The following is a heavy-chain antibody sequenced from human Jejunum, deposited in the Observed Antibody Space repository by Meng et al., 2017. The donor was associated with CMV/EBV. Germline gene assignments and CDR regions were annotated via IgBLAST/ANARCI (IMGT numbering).Heavy chain of an antibody. V-gene: IGHV1-18*01. J-gene: IGHJ4*02. Sequence: QVQLVQSGPEVKKPGASVRVSCKTSGYTFTHHGISWIRQAPGQGLEWLGWISAYNGNTNYAQTLQGRLTMTTDTSTSTAYMELRSLRSDDTAVYYCARVEVGITSGDYWGQGTLVTVSS. CDR3: ARVEVGITSGDY. CDR1: GYTFTHHG. CDR2: ISAYNGNT. D-gene: IGHD1-26*01.